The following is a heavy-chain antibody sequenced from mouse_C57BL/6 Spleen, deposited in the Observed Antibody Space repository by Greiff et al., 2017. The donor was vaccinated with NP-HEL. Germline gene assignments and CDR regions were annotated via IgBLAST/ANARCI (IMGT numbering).Heavy chain of an antibody. CDR1: GYSITSGYY. J-gene: IGHJ2*01. V-gene: IGHV3-6*01. Sequence: ESGPGLVKPSQSLSLTCSVTGYSITSGYYWNWIRQFPGNKLEWMGYISYDGSNNYNPSLKNRISITRDTSKNQFFLKLNSVTTEDTATYYCARGRFGGYWGQGTTLTVSS. CDR3: ARGRFGGY. CDR2: ISYDGSN.